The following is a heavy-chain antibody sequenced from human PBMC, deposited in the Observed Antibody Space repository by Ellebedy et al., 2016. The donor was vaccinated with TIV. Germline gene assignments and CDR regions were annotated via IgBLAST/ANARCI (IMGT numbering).Heavy chain of an antibody. CDR3: ARTGPWTGTTFWAFDM. J-gene: IGHJ3*02. Sequence: GESLKISCAVSGFTFRDYGMNWVRLAPGKGLEWVSSITGSPFYIYYADSVKGRFTISRDNANSSLYLQMNSLRAEDTAIYYCARTGPWTGTTFWAFDMWGQGTMVTVSS. CDR1: GFTFRDYG. CDR2: ITGSPFYI. D-gene: IGHD1-7*01. V-gene: IGHV3-21*01.